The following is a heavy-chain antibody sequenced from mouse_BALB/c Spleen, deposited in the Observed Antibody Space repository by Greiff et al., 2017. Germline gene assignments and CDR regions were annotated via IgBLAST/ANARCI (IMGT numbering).Heavy chain of an antibody. V-gene: IGHV5-9-3*01. J-gene: IGHJ2*01. CDR3: ARQETFDY. Sequence: EVQLVESGGGLVKPGGSLKLSCAASGFTFSSYAMSWVRQTPEKRLEWVATISSGGSYTYYPDSVKGRFTISRDNAKNTLYLQMSSLRSEDTAMYYCARQETFDYWGQGTTLTVSS. CDR1: GFTFSSYA. CDR2: ISSGGSYT.